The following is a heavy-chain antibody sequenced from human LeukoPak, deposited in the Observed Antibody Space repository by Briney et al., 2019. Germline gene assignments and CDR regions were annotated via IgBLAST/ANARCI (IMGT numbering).Heavy chain of an antibody. J-gene: IGHJ6*02. Sequence: GGSLRLSCAASGFTFSSYAMHWVRQAPGKGLEWVAVISYDGSNKYYADSVKGRFTISRDNSKNTLYLQMNSLRAEDTAVYYCATSSSGRSYYYGMDVWGQGTTVTVSS. D-gene: IGHD6-6*01. CDR3: ATSSSGRSYYYGMDV. CDR1: GFTFSSYA. V-gene: IGHV3-30-3*01. CDR2: ISYDGSNK.